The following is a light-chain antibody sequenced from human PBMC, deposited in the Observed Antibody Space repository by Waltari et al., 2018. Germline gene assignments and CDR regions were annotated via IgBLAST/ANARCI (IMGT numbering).Light chain of an antibody. V-gene: IGKV1-27*01. Sequence: DIQMTQSPSSLSASVGDRVTLTCRASQGISNYLAWYQQKPGKAPKLLIYAASTLHSGVSSRFSGSGSGTDFTLTISSLQPEDVATYYCQKYNSAPWTFGQGTKVEIK. J-gene: IGKJ1*01. CDR1: QGISNY. CDR3: QKYNSAPWT. CDR2: AAS.